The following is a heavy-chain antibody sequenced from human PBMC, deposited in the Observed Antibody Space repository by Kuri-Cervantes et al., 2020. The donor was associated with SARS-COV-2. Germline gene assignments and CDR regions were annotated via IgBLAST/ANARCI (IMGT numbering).Heavy chain of an antibody. Sequence: GGSLRLSCAASGFTFSSYWMSWVRQAPGKGLEWVAVISYDGSNKYYADSVKGRFTISKDNSKNTLYLQMNSLRAEDTAVYYCAREVAAIGGVDYWGQGTLVTVSS. D-gene: IGHD2-21*02. CDR3: AREVAAIGGVDY. CDR2: ISYDGSNK. V-gene: IGHV3-30-3*01. CDR1: GFTFSSYW. J-gene: IGHJ4*02.